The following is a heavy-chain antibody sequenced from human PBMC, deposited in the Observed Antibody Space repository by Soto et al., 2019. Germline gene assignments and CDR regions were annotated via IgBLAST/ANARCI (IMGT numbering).Heavy chain of an antibody. V-gene: IGHV4-61*01. CDR1: GGSVTSGTYY. J-gene: IGHJ3*02. Sequence: LSLTFTVSGGSVTSGTYYWSWIRQPPLKGLEYIGYIYYSGSTNYNPSLNSRVTISVDTPKNQFSLKLSSATAADTALYYCATANEGAFNIWGQGTMVRVSS. CDR3: ATANEGAFNI. D-gene: IGHD1-1*01. CDR2: IYYSGST.